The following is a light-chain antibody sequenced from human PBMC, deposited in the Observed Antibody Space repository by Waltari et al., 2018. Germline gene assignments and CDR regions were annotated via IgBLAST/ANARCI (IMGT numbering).Light chain of an antibody. CDR2: DVS. J-gene: IGLJ1*01. Sequence: QSALTQPASVSGSPGQSITISCTGTSSYVGGDNSVSRYQQHPGKAPKLMIYDVSYRPSGVSNRFSGSKSGNTASLTISGLRSEDEADYYCTSYISSSTRYVFGAGTKVTVL. CDR3: TSYISSSTRYV. CDR1: SSYVGGDNS. V-gene: IGLV2-14*03.